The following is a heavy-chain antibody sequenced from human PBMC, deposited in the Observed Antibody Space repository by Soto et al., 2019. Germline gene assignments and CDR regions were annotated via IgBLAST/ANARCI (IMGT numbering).Heavy chain of an antibody. CDR3: ARSRGGYFDY. J-gene: IGHJ4*02. CDR2: IYYSGST. CDR1: GDSISSYY. V-gene: IGHV4-59*01. Sequence: QVQLQESGPGLVKPSETLSLTCTVSGDSISSYYWSWIRQPPGKGLEWIGYIYYSGSTNYNPSLQSRVTLAVDTSKNQFSLKLSSVTAADTAVYYCARSRGGYFDYWGQGTLVTVSS. D-gene: IGHD3-10*01.